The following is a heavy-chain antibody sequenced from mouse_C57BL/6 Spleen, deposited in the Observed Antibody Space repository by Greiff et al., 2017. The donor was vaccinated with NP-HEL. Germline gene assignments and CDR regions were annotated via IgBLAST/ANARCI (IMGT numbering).Heavy chain of an antibody. CDR3: ARDQGEDYFDY. J-gene: IGHJ2*01. V-gene: IGHV5-16*01. Sequence: EVKLVESEGGLVQPGSSMKLSCTASGFTFSDYYMAWVRQVPEKGLEWVANINYDGSSTYYLDSLKSRFIISRDNAKNILYLQMSSLKSEDTATYYCARDQGEDYFDYWGQGTTLTVSS. D-gene: IGHD3-2*02. CDR1: GFTFSDYY. CDR2: INYDGSST.